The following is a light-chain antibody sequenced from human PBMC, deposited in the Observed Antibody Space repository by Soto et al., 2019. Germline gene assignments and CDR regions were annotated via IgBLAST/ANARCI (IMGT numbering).Light chain of an antibody. CDR3: SSYTAISTVV. CDR1: SSDVGAYNY. Sequence: QSVLTQPASVSGSPGQSITISCTGTSSDVGAYNYVSWYQHYPGKAPKLMIYDVSNRPSGVSNRFSGSKSGNTASLTISGLQAEDEADYYCSSYTAISTVVFGGGTKVTVL. CDR2: DVS. V-gene: IGLV2-14*03. J-gene: IGLJ2*01.